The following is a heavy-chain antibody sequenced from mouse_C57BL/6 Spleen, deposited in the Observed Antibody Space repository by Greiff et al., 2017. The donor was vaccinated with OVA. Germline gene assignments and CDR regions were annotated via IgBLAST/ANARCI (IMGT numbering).Heavy chain of an antibody. D-gene: IGHD4-1*01. V-gene: IGHV1-69*01. CDR1: GYTFTSYW. J-gene: IGHJ2*01. CDR2: IDPSDSYT. Sequence: QVQLKQPGAALVMPGASVKLSCKASGYTFTSYWMHWVKQRPGQGLEWIGEIDPSDSYTNYNQKFKGKSTLTVDKSSSTAYMQLSSLTSEDSAVYYCARKRETVPYFDYWGQGTTLTVSS. CDR3: ARKRETVPYFDY.